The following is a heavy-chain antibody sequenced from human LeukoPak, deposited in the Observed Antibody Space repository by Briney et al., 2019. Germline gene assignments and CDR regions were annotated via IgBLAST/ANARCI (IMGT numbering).Heavy chain of an antibody. CDR3: AREGIQPLDAFDI. D-gene: IGHD5-18*01. Sequence: SETLSLTCTVSGGSISNYYWNWIRQPPGKELEWIGYIYYSGSTNYNPSLKSRVTISLDTSKNLFSLKLSSVTAADTAVYYCAREGIQPLDAFDIWGQGTMVTVSS. V-gene: IGHV4-59*01. CDR2: IYYSGST. CDR1: GGSISNYY. J-gene: IGHJ3*02.